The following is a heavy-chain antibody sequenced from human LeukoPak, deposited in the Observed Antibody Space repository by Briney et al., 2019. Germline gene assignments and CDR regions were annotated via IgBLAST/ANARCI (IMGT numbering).Heavy chain of an antibody. D-gene: IGHD2-15*01. Sequence: SETLSLTCTVCGCSISSSTDYWSWIRQHPGKGLEWIGYIYYSGGTYYNPSLKSRVSISVDTSKHQFSLRLSSVTAAATALYYCAIRFGTAAHYHVMDVWGQGTTVTVSS. CDR3: AIRFGTAAHYHVMDV. CDR2: IYYSGGT. V-gene: IGHV4-31*03. J-gene: IGHJ6*02. CDR1: GCSISSSTDY.